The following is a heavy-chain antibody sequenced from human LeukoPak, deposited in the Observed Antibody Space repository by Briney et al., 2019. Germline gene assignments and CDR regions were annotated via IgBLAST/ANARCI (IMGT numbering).Heavy chain of an antibody. Sequence: GRSLRLSCAASGFTFSSYGMQWVRQAPGKGLEWVAVISYDGSNKYYADSVKGRFTISRDNSKNTMYLQMNSLRGEDTAVYYCIGGYYFGDYWGQGTLVTVSS. V-gene: IGHV3-30*03. CDR1: GFTFSSYG. CDR2: ISYDGSNK. CDR3: IGGYYFGDY. J-gene: IGHJ4*02. D-gene: IGHD5-12*01.